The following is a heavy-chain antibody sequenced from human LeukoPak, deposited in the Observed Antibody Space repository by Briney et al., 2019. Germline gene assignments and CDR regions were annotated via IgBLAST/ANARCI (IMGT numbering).Heavy chain of an antibody. CDR2: IIRDGGSI. J-gene: IGHJ4*02. Sequence: GGPLRLSCAASGFPFSSYDMHWVPQAPGKGMVYISAIIRDGGSIYYANSVKGRFTISRDNSKNTLYLQMGSLRAEDMAVYYCARGGAFDCWGQGTLVTVA. D-gene: IGHD4/OR15-4a*01. CDR1: GFPFSSYD. CDR3: ARGGAFDC. V-gene: IGHV3-64*01.